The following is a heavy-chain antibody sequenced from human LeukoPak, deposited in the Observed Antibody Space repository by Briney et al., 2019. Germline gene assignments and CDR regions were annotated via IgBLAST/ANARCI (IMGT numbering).Heavy chain of an antibody. J-gene: IGHJ6*03. CDR2: ISYDVGKK. D-gene: IGHD2-15*01. Sequence: PGGSLRLSCAASGFTFSSYGMHWVRQAPGKGLEWVAVISYDVGKKYYADSVKGRFTISRDNSKNTLYLQMNSLRAEDTAIYYCAKNGDRGAYCSGGSCYPYYYYNMDVWGKGTTVTISS. V-gene: IGHV3-30*18. CDR1: GFTFSSYG. CDR3: AKNGDRGAYCSGGSCYPYYYYNMDV.